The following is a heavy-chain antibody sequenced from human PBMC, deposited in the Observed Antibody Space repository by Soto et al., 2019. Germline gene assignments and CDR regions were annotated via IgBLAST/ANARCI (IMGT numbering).Heavy chain of an antibody. CDR3: TTDSGYNTLKGFEY. D-gene: IGHD5-12*01. V-gene: IGHV3-15*01. CDR2: IKSKTDGGTT. Sequence: EVQLVESGVGLVKPGGSLRLSGAASGFTFSNAWMSWVREAPGKGLEWVGRIKSKTDGGTTDYAAPVKGRFTISRDDSKNTLYLQMNSLKTEDTAVYYCTTDSGYNTLKGFEYWGQGTLVTVSS. CDR1: GFTFSNAW. J-gene: IGHJ4*02.